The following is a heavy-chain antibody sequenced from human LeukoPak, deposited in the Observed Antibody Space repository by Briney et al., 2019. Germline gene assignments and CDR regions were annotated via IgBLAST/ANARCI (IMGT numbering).Heavy chain of an antibody. CDR1: GFTFSDYY. Sequence: SGGSLRLSCAASGFTFSDYYMSWIRQAPGKGLEWVSYISSSGSTIYYADSVKGRFTISRDNAKNSLYLQMNSLRAEDTAVYYCARDSSGWYLDAFDIWGQGTMVTVSS. D-gene: IGHD6-19*01. CDR3: ARDSSGWYLDAFDI. V-gene: IGHV3-11*01. J-gene: IGHJ3*02. CDR2: ISSSGSTI.